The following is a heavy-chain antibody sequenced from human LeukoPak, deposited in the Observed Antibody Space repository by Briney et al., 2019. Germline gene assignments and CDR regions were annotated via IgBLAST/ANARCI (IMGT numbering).Heavy chain of an antibody. CDR2: INHSGST. D-gene: IGHD3-10*01. J-gene: IGHJ4*02. CDR3: VVERVWRGPINY. CDR1: GGSFSGYY. Sequence: PSETLSLTCAVYGGSFSGYYWSWIRQPPGKGLEWIGEINHSGSTNYNPSLKSRVTISVDTSKNQFSLKLSSVTAADTAVYYCVVERVWRGPINYWGQGTLVTVSS. V-gene: IGHV4-34*01.